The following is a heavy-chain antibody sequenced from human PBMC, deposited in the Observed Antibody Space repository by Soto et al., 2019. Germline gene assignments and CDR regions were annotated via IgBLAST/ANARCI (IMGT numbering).Heavy chain of an antibody. J-gene: IGHJ5*02. V-gene: IGHV1-3*01. CDR3: ARGDQDIVVVPAARNNWFDP. CDR1: GYTFTSYA. Sequence: GASVKVSCKASGYTFTSYAMHWVRQAPGQRLEWMGWINAGNGNTKYSQKFQGRVTITRDTSASTAYMELSSLRSEDTAVYYCARGDQDIVVVPAARNNWFDPWGQGTLVTVSS. D-gene: IGHD2-2*01. CDR2: INAGNGNT.